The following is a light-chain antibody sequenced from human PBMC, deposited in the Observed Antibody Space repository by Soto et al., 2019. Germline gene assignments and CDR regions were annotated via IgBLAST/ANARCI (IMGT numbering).Light chain of an antibody. CDR1: SSDVGAYTS. V-gene: IGLV2-14*01. J-gene: IGLJ1*01. CDR3: SSYTSDNRDYG. Sequence: QSVLTQPASVSGSPGQSITISCTGTSSDVGAYTSVSWYQQHPGKAPKLIIYEVSNRPPGISTRFSGSKSASTASLTISGLQAEDEAHYYCSSYTSDNRDYGFATGTRSPS. CDR2: EVS.